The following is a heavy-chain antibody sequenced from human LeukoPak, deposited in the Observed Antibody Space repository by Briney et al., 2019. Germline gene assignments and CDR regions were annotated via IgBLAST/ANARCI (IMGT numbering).Heavy chain of an antibody. CDR2: ISGSGGST. V-gene: IGHV3-23*01. CDR1: GFTFSDYA. Sequence: GGSLRLSCAASGFTFSDYAMSWVRQAPGKGLEWVSVISGSGGSTYYADSVKGRFTISRDNSQNTLYLQMSSLRVDDTAIYCCAKGARVTTRSWFDPWGQGTLVTVSS. CDR3: AKGARVTTRSWFDP. J-gene: IGHJ5*02. D-gene: IGHD4-17*01.